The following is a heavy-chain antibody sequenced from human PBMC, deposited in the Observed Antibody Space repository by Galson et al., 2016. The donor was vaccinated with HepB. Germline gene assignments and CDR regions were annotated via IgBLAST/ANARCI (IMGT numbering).Heavy chain of an antibody. V-gene: IGHV4-39*01. D-gene: IGHD3-22*01. Sequence: ETLSLTCSVSGGSISTSSYYWGWIRQSPGKGLEWIGSIYYSRRAHYNPSLKSRVTISLDTSKNQFSLKLTSLTAADTAVYYCARHEWYDSYFDHWGQGILVTVSS. J-gene: IGHJ4*02. CDR1: GGSISTSSYY. CDR3: ARHEWYDSYFDH. CDR2: IYYSRRA.